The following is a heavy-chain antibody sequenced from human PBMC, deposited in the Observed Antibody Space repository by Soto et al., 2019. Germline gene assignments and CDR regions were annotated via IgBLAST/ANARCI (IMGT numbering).Heavy chain of an antibody. CDR2: IYPSDSDI. CDR1: GYSFTSHW. J-gene: IGHJ6*02. CDR3: ARQDYSNYRGGMDI. Sequence: HGESLKISCKTSGYSFTSHWIAWVRQMPGKGLEWMGIIYPSDSDIRYRPSFQGQVTISVDKSISTAYLQWSSLKASDTATYYCARQDYSNYRGGMDIWGQETTVKASS. D-gene: IGHD2-2*01. V-gene: IGHV5-51*01.